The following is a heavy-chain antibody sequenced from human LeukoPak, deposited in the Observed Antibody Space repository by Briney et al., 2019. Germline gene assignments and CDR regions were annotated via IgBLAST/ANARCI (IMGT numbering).Heavy chain of an antibody. V-gene: IGHV1-3*01. J-gene: IGHJ6*04. CDR1: GYTFTSYA. CDR2: INAGNGNT. D-gene: IGHD3-10*01. CDR3: ATSSGSYYNGYHYYYGMDV. Sequence: ASVKVSCKASGYTFTSYAMHWVRQAPGQRLEWMGWINAGNGNTKYSQKFQGRVTITRDTSASTAYMELSSLRSEDTAVYYCATSSGSYYNGYHYYYGMDVWGKGTTVTVSS.